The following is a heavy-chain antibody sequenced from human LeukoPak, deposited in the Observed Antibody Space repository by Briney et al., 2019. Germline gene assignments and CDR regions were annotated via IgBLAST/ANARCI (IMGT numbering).Heavy chain of an antibody. CDR2: INPNSGGT. CDR1: GYTFTGYD. D-gene: IGHD2-2*01. CDR3: AREGCSSTSCYALDP. Sequence: ASVKVSCKASGYTFTGYDMHWVRQAPGQGLEWMGWINPNSGGTNYAQKFQGRVTMTRDTSISTAYMELSRLRSDDTAVYYCAREGCSSTSCYALDPWGQGTLVTVSS. V-gene: IGHV1-2*02. J-gene: IGHJ5*02.